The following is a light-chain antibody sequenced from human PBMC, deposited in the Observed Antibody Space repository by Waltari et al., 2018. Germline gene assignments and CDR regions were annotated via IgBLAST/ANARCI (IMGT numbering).Light chain of an antibody. Sequence: SVLTQPPSAPRSPGQRVTITCSGSGSDIGSNPANWYQQIPGMAPKLLIYTNSQRPSGVPDRFSGSKSGNSGFLAISGLQSEDEADDYCAAWDDGLNGWVFGGRTKVTVL. J-gene: IGLJ3*02. CDR2: TNS. CDR1: GSDIGSNP. V-gene: IGLV1-44*01. CDR3: AAWDDGLNGWV.